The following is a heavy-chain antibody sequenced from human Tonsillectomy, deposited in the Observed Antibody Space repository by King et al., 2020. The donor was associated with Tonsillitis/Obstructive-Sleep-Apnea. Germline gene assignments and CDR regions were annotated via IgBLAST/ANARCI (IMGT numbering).Heavy chain of an antibody. D-gene: IGHD6-13*01. J-gene: IGHJ6*03. CDR2: IYYSGST. CDR3: ARGHRGAEIAAAQRYYYYYYMDV. Sequence: VQLQESGPGLVKPSETLSLTCTVSGGSISSYYWSWIRQPPGKGLEWIGYIYYSGSTNYNPSLKSRVTISVATSKNQFSLKLSSVTAADTAVYYCARGHRGAEIAAAQRYYYYYYMDVWGKGTTVTVSS. V-gene: IGHV4-59*01. CDR1: GGSISSYY.